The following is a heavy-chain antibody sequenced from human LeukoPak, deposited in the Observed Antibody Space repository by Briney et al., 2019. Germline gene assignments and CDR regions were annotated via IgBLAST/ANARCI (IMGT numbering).Heavy chain of an antibody. CDR1: GGSFSGYW. J-gene: IGHJ4*02. D-gene: IGHD3-22*01. Sequence: SETLSLTCAVYGGSFSGYWWSWVRLPPGKGLEWIGEINHRGSTNYNPSLKGRVTVAVDTSKIQFSLKLRSVTASDTAVYYCARGPPLNPGDFDSSGYYYFDYWGLGTLVTVSS. CDR3: ARGPPLNPGDFDSSGYYYFDY. V-gene: IGHV4-34*01. CDR2: INHRGST.